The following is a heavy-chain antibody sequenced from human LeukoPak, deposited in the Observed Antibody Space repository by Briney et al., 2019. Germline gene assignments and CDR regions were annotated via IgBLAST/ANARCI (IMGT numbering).Heavy chain of an antibody. V-gene: IGHV1-18*01. CDR3: ARDQSLVAYSSTWFDY. D-gene: IGHD6-13*01. J-gene: IGHJ4*02. CDR1: GYTFTNYG. Sequence: ASVKVSCKTSGYTFTNYGISRVRQAPGQGLEWMGWISAYNGNTDYAQNLQGRVTMTTDTSTSTAYMELRSLRSDDTAVYYCARDQSLVAYSSTWFDYWGQGTLVTVSS. CDR2: ISAYNGNT.